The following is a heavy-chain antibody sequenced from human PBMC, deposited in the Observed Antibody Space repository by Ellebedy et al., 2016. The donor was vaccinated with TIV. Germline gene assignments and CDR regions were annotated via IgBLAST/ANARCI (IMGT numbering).Heavy chain of an antibody. Sequence: AASVKVSCKASGYTFTGHFMHWLRQAPGQGLEWIGWINPNSGGTNYAQKFQGWVTMTRDTSISTAYMELSRLRSDDTAVYYCALGYCSSTSCLDWFDPWGQGTLVTVSS. CDR1: GYTFTGHF. D-gene: IGHD2-2*01. CDR3: ALGYCSSTSCLDWFDP. V-gene: IGHV1-2*04. CDR2: INPNSGGT. J-gene: IGHJ5*02.